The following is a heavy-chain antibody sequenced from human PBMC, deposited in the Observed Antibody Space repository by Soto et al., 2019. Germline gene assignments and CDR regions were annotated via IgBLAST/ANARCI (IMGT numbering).Heavy chain of an antibody. CDR1: GFSLSTSGMR. CDR2: IDWDDDK. D-gene: IGHD2-15*01. Sequence: SGPTLVNPTQTLTLTCTFPGFSLSTSGMRVSWIRQPPGKALEWLARIDWDDDKFYSTSLKTRLTISKDTSKNQVVLTMTNMDPVDTATYYCARSRRWYDAFDIWGQGTMVTVSS. J-gene: IGHJ3*02. V-gene: IGHV2-70*04. CDR3: ARSRRWYDAFDI.